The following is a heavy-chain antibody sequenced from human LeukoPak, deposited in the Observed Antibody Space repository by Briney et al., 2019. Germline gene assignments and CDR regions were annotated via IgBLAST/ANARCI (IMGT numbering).Heavy chain of an antibody. CDR2: LKEDGSEE. J-gene: IGHJ4*02. D-gene: IGHD1-1*01. CDR3: ARMYTYGRC. CDR1: GFTFSSFS. Sequence: GGFLRLSCAASGFTFSSFSMAWVRQAPGKGLEWVANLKEDGSEEYYLDSVMGRFTISRDNAKNSLYLQMNSLRAEDTAVYYCARMYTYGRCWGQGTLVTVSS. V-gene: IGHV3-7*01.